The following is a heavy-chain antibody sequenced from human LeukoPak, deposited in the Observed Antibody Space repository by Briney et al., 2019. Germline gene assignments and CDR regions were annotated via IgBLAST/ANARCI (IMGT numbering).Heavy chain of an antibody. CDR1: GYTFTSYG. V-gene: IGHV1-18*01. Sequence: ASVKVSCKASGYTFTSYGINWVRQAPGQGLEWMGWISAYNGNTNYAQKLQGRVTMTTDTSTSTAYMELRSLRSDDTAVYYCAILSGYLYYFDYWGQGTLVTVSS. CDR2: ISAYNGNT. D-gene: IGHD3-22*01. CDR3: AILSGYLYYFDY. J-gene: IGHJ4*02.